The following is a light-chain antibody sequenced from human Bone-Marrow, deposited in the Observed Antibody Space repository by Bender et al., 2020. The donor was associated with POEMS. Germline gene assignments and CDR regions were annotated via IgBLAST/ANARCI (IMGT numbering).Light chain of an antibody. J-gene: IGLJ2*01. CDR2: DDT. CDR1: SNDVGSYNL. Sequence: QSALTQPASVSGSPGQSITISCSGTSNDVGSYNLVSWYQHLPGKAPKLVIYDDTKRPSGVSNRFSGSKSGNTASLTISGLQVEDEADYYCSSYAGSHVVFGGGTKLTVL. V-gene: IGLV2-23*01. CDR3: SSYAGSHVV.